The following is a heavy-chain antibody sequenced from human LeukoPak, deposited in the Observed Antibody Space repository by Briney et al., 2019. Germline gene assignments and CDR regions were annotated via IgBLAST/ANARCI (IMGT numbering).Heavy chain of an antibody. V-gene: IGHV3-7*01. CDR3: ARELLLFRSYIAARPGTELDY. D-gene: IGHD6-6*01. CDR2: IKQDGSEK. CDR1: GFTFSSYW. Sequence: GGSLRLSCAASGFTFSSYWMSWVRQAPGKGLEWVANIKQDGSEKYYVDSVKGRFTISRDNAKNSLYLQMNSLRAEDTAVYYCARELLLFRSYIAARPGTELDYWGQGTLVTVSS. J-gene: IGHJ4*02.